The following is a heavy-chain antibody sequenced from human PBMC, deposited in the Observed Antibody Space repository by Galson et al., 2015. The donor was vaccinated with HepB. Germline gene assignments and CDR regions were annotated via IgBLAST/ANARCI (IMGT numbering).Heavy chain of an antibody. CDR1: GFTFSSYS. CDR3: ARDLGHIVVVTALPGGMDV. V-gene: IGHV3-21*01. Sequence: SLRLSCAASGFTFSSYSMNWVRQAPGKGLEWVSSISSSSSYIYYADSMKGRFTVSRDNAKNSLYLQMNSLRAEDTAVYNCARDLGHIVVVTALPGGMDVWGQGTTVTASS. D-gene: IGHD2-21*02. J-gene: IGHJ6*02. CDR2: ISSSSSYI.